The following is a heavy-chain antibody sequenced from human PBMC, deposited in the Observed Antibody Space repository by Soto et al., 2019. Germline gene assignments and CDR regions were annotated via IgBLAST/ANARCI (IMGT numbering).Heavy chain of an antibody. CDR2: FDPEDGET. Sequence: GASVKVSCKVSGYTLTELSMHWVRQAPGKGLEWMGGFDPEDGETIYAQKFQGRVTMTEDTSTDTAYMELSSLRSEDTAVYYCATKPPGCTSCYDFDYWGQGTLVAVSS. D-gene: IGHD2-2*01. J-gene: IGHJ4*02. CDR3: ATKPPGCTSCYDFDY. CDR1: GYTLTELS. V-gene: IGHV1-24*01.